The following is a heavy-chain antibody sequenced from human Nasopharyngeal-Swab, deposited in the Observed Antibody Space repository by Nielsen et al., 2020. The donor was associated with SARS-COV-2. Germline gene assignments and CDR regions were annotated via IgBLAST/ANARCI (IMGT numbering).Heavy chain of an antibody. CDR3: AKSGPRFAYDSSGYYGSGAFDI. Sequence: GGSLRLSCAASGFTFADYAMHWVRQAPGKGREWVSGISWNSGSIGYADSVKGRFTISRDNAKNSLYLQMNSLRAEDTALYYCAKSGPRFAYDSSGYYGSGAFDIWGQGTMVTVSS. J-gene: IGHJ3*02. CDR2: ISWNSGSI. CDR1: GFTFADYA. D-gene: IGHD3-22*01. V-gene: IGHV3-9*01.